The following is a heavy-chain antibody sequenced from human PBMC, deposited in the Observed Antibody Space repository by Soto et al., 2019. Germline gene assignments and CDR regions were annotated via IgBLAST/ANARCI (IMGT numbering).Heavy chain of an antibody. Sequence: TSETLSLTCTVSGGSITSGDYCWSWIRQAPGKGLEWIGYIYYSGSTSYNPSLKSRVTISVDTSKNQFSLKLSSVTAADTAVYYCARDTGYYDSSGKNFFDYWGQGTLVTVSS. J-gene: IGHJ4*02. CDR1: GGSITSGDYC. CDR3: ARDTGYYDSSGKNFFDY. CDR2: IYYSGST. D-gene: IGHD3-22*01. V-gene: IGHV4-30-4*01.